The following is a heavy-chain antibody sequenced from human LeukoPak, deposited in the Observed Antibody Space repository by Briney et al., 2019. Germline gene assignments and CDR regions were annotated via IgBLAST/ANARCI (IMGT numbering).Heavy chain of an antibody. CDR1: GYTFTSYY. V-gene: IGHV1-46*01. J-gene: IGHJ5*02. CDR2: INPSGGST. CDR3: ARGWDSSSSSGVWAWIDT. D-gene: IGHD6-13*01. Sequence: ASVKVSCKASGYTFTSYYMHWVRQAPGQGLEWMGIINPSGGSTSYAQKFQGRVTMTRDTSTSTVYMELRSLKSDDTAVYYCARGWDSSSSSGVWAWIDTWGQGTLVTVSS.